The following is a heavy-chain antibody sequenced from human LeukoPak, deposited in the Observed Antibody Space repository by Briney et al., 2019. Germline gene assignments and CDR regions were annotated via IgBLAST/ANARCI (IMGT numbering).Heavy chain of an antibody. V-gene: IGHV1-69*13. J-gene: IGHJ4*02. Sequence: ASVKVSCKASGGTFSSYAISWVRQAPGQGLEWMGGIIPIFGTANYAQKFQGRVTITADESTSTAYMELSSLRSEDTAVCYCARGGSSSRIGYYFDYWGQGTLVTVSS. D-gene: IGHD6-6*01. CDR3: ARGGSSSRIGYYFDY. CDR2: IIPIFGTA. CDR1: GGTFSSYA.